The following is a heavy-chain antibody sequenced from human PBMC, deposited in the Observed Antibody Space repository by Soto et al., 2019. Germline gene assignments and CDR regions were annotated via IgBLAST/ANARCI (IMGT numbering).Heavy chain of an antibody. D-gene: IGHD6-13*01. V-gene: IGHV3-30*18. CDR3: AKDSSPPTRTNFSPYNI. Sequence: GGSLRLSCAASGFTFSSYGMHWVRQAPGKGLEWVAVISYDGSNKYYADSVKGRFTISRDNSKNTLYLQMNSLRAEDTAVYYCAKDSSPPTRTNFSPYNIWGQGTMVTVSS. CDR2: ISYDGSNK. J-gene: IGHJ3*02. CDR1: GFTFSSYG.